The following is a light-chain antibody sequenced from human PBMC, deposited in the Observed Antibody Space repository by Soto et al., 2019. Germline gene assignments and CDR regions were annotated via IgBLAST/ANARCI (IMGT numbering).Light chain of an antibody. CDR1: SSDVGGYSY. CDR2: VVT. Sequence: QSALTQPASVSGSPGQSITISCTGTSSDVGGYSYVSWYQQHPGKAPKLMIYVVTNRPSGVSNRFSGSKSGNTASLTISGLQAEDEADYYCSSYTNSNTWVFGGGTKLTVL. CDR3: SSYTNSNTWV. J-gene: IGLJ3*02. V-gene: IGLV2-14*01.